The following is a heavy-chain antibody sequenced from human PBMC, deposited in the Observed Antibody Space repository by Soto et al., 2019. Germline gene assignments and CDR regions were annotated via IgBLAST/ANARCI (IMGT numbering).Heavy chain of an antibody. CDR2: FDPEDGET. J-gene: IGHJ4*02. CDR1: GYTLTELS. CDR3: TTGQRPIRFLEWLSRYYFDY. D-gene: IGHD3-3*01. Sequence: QVQLVQSGAEVKKPGASVKVSCKVSGYTLTELSLHWVRKVPGKGLEWMGGFDPEDGETIYAQKFQGRVTMTEDTSTDTAYMELSSLRSEDTAVYYCTTGQRPIRFLEWLSRYYFDYWGQGTLVTVSS. V-gene: IGHV1-24*01.